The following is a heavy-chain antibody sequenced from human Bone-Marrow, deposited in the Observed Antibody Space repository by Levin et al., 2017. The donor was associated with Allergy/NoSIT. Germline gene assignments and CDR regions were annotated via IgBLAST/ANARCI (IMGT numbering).Heavy chain of an antibody. CDR2: IDYSGNT. J-gene: IGHJ6*02. Sequence: SETLSLTCSVSGDSVSNYYWNWIRQPPGSRLEWIGYIDYSGNTDYNPSLRGRVTISLDTSKNQFSLTLNSVTAADTAVYFCARDALGAPPYYYYGMDVWGQGSTVTVSS. CDR3: ARDALGAPPYYYYGMDV. V-gene: IGHV4-59*02. CDR1: GDSVSNYY.